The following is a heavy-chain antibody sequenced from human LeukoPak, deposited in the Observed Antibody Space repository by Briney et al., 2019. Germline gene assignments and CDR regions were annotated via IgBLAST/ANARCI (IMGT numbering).Heavy chain of an antibody. D-gene: IGHD3-9*01. CDR1: GFTFSSYA. Sequence: PGGSLRLSCAASGFTFSSYAMSWVRQAPGKGLEWVANIKQDGSEKYYVDSVKGRFTISRDNAKNSLYLQMNSLRAEDTAVYYCARDLFPTTGRETGYWGQGTLVTVSS. J-gene: IGHJ4*02. CDR2: IKQDGSEK. CDR3: ARDLFPTTGRETGY. V-gene: IGHV3-7*01.